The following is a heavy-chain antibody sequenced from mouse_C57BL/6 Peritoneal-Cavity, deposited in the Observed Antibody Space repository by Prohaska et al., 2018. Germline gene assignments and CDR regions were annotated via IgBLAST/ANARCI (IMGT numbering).Heavy chain of an antibody. V-gene: IGHV5-16*01. CDR2: INYDGSST. Sequence: EVKLVESEGGLVQPGSSMKLSCTASGFTFSDYYMAWVRQVPEKGLEWVANINYDGSSTYYLDSLKSRFIISRDNAKNILYLQISSLKSEDTATYYCARGGELGRYFDVWGTGTTVTVSS. J-gene: IGHJ1*03. CDR1: GFTFSDYY. D-gene: IGHD4-1*01. CDR3: ARGGELGRYFDV.